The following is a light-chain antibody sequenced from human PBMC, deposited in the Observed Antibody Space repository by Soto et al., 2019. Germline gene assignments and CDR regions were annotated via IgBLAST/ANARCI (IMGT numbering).Light chain of an antibody. CDR3: QNYNSAPRT. CDR1: QGISNY. V-gene: IGKV1-27*01. J-gene: IGKJ1*01. Sequence: DIQMTQSPSSLSASVGDRVTITCRASQGISNYLAWYQQKPGKVTKILIYAASTLQSGIPSRFSGSGSGTDFTLTISSRQPEDVATYYCQNYNSAPRTFGQGTKVEIK. CDR2: AAS.